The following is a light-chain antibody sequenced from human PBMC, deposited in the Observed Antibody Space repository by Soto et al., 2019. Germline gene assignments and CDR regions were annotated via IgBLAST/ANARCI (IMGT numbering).Light chain of an antibody. J-gene: IGKJ2*01. Sequence: EIVLTQSPGTLSLSPGERATLSCRASQSVSSSFLAWYQQKPGQAPRLLIYGASNRATGIPDRFSGSGSGTDFTLAINRLEPEEFAVYYCQQYSSSPNTFGQGTKLEIK. CDR3: QQYSSSPNT. CDR2: GAS. V-gene: IGKV3-20*01. CDR1: QSVSSSF.